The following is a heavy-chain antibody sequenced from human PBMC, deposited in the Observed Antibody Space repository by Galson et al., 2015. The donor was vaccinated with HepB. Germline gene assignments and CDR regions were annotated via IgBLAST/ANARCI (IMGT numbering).Heavy chain of an antibody. CDR3: ARVPYSGSYSYYYGMDV. CDR2: INPNSGGT. D-gene: IGHD1-26*01. CDR1: GYTFTGYY. V-gene: IGHV1-2*04. Sequence: SVKVSCKASGYTFTGYYMHWVRQAPGQGLEWMGWINPNSGGTNYAQKFQGWVTMTRDTSISTAYMELSRLRSDDTAVYYCARVPYSGSYSYYYGMDVWGQGTTVTVSS. J-gene: IGHJ6*02.